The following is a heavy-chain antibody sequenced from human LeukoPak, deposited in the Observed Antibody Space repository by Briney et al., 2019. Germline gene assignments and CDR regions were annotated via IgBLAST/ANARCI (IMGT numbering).Heavy chain of an antibody. CDR1: GYTFTSYG. J-gene: IGHJ4*02. CDR3: ARESTAFDY. CDR2: ISVYNGNK. V-gene: IGHV1-18*01. Sequence: ASVKVSCEASGYTFTSYGISWVRQAPGQGLEWMGWISVYNGNKNYAQKFQARLTMTTDTFTSTAYMELRSLRSDDTAVYYCARESTAFDYWGQGTLVTVSS.